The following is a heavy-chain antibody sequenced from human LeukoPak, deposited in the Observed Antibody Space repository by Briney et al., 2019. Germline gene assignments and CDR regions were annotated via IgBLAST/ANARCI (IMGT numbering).Heavy chain of an antibody. D-gene: IGHD6-19*01. Sequence: NPSETLSLTCTVSGGSISSGSYYWSWIRQPAGKGLEWIGRIYTSGSTNYNPTLKSRVTISVDTSKNQFSLKLSSVTAADTAVYYCARDQAVAGPNWFDPWGQGTLVTVSS. V-gene: IGHV4-61*02. CDR2: IYTSGST. CDR3: ARDQAVAGPNWFDP. J-gene: IGHJ5*02. CDR1: GGSISSGSYY.